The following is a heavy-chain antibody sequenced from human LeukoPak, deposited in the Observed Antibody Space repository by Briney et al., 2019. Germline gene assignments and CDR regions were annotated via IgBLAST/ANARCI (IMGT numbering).Heavy chain of an antibody. CDR1: GFAFHDYA. Sequence: PGGSLRLSCAASGFAFHDYAMHWVRQAPGKGLEWVSSISWNSGTIRYADSVKGRFTISRDNAKNSLYLQMSSLRAEDTALYYCAKASGGYCSSISCYHFDYWGQGTLVTVSS. CDR2: ISWNSGTI. D-gene: IGHD2-2*01. J-gene: IGHJ4*02. CDR3: AKASGGYCSSISCYHFDY. V-gene: IGHV3-9*01.